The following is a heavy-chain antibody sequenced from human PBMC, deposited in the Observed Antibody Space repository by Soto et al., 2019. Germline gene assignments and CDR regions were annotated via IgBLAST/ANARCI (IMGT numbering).Heavy chain of an antibody. J-gene: IGHJ6*02. Sequence: SETLSLTCAVYGGSFSGYYWSWIRQPPGKGLEWIGEINHSGSTNYNPSLKSRVTISVDTSKHQFPLKLSSVTAADTAVYYCARGYYYYGMDVWGQGTTVTVSS. CDR2: INHSGST. CDR1: GGSFSGYY. V-gene: IGHV4-34*01. CDR3: ARGYYYYGMDV.